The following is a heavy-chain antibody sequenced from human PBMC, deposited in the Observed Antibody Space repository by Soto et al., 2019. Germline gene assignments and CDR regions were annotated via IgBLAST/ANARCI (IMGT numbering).Heavy chain of an antibody. J-gene: IGHJ4*02. CDR1: GFRLSDYW. Sequence: GGSLRLSCAASGFRLSDYWMHWVRQVPGKGLLWVSRISVDGGDTTYAESVKGRFTISRDNAKNTLYLQMDSLRVEDTAVYYCAIYHVAGGSRMSLVDYWGQGTLVTVSS. CDR3: AIYHVAGGSRMSLVDY. V-gene: IGHV3-74*01. D-gene: IGHD6-13*01. CDR2: ISVDGGDT.